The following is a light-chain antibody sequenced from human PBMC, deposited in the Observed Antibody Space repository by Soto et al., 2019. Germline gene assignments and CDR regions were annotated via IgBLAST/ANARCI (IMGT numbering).Light chain of an antibody. Sequence: QSVLTQPASVSGSPGQSITISCTGTSSDVGCHNLVSWYQQHPDRAPKLMIYEGSKRPSGVSNRFSGSKSGNTASLTISGLQAEDEADYFCCSYAGSSTYIFGSGTKLTVL. CDR1: SSDVGCHNL. CDR3: CSYAGSSTYI. CDR2: EGS. J-gene: IGLJ1*01. V-gene: IGLV2-23*01.